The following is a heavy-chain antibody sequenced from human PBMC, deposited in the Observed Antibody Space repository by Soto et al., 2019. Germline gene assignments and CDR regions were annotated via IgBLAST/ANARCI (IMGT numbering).Heavy chain of an antibody. CDR2: IQYRGST. CDR1: GDSITSGAYY. Sequence: SETLSLTCTVSGDSITSGAYYWGLIRQPPGKGLEWIGKIQYRGSTYYNPSLKSRVTISVDTSKNQYSLKLSSVTAADTAVYYCARLDYGDHDACDIWGQGTMVPVSS. V-gene: IGHV4-39*01. J-gene: IGHJ3*02. D-gene: IGHD4-17*01. CDR3: ARLDYGDHDACDI.